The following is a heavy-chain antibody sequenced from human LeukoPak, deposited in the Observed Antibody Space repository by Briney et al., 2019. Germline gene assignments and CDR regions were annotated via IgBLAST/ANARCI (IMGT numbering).Heavy chain of an antibody. CDR1: GFTFSSYA. CDR2: LSGSGLST. J-gene: IGHJ1*01. Sequence: GGSLRLSCAASGFTFSSYAMNWVRQAPGKGLEWVSGLSGSGLSTYYADSLKGRFTISRDNSENTLYLQMDSLRAEDTAVYYCVRDKYFQHWGQGTLVTVSS. CDR3: VRDKYFQH. V-gene: IGHV3-23*01.